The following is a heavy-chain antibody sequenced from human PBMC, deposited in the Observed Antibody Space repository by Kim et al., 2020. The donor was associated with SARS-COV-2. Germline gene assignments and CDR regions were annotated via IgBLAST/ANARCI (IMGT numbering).Heavy chain of an antibody. J-gene: IGHJ4*02. V-gene: IGHV3-7*03. CDR1: GFTFSSYW. CDR3: ARGGSQQLNY. Sequence: LSLTCAASGFTFSSYWMSWVRQAPGKGLEWVANIKQDGSEKYYVDSVKGRFTISRDNAQNSLYLQMNSLRAEDTALYYCARGGSQQLNYWGQGTLVTVSS. CDR2: IKQDGSEK. D-gene: IGHD6-13*01.